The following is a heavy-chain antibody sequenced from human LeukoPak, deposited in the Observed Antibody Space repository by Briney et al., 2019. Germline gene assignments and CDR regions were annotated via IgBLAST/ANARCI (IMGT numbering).Heavy chain of an antibody. CDR1: GGSFSGYY. Sequence: PSETLSLTCAVYGGSFSGYYWSWIRQPPGKGVEWIGEINHSGSTNYNPSLKSRVTISVDTSKNQFSLKLSSVTAADTAVYYCARGGRRSGYYYVTYGYWGQGTLVTVSS. V-gene: IGHV4-34*01. J-gene: IGHJ4*02. CDR2: INHSGST. CDR3: ARGGRRSGYYYVTYGY. D-gene: IGHD3-22*01.